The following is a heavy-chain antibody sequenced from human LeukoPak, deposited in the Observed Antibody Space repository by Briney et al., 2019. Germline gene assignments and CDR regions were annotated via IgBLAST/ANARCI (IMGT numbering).Heavy chain of an antibody. Sequence: PGGSLRHSCAASGFTFSGYAMSWVRQAPGKGLEWVSAISGSGGSTYYADSVKGRFTISRDNSKNTLYLQMNSLRAEDTAVYYCAKDSYPYYYDSSGYYPFDYWGQGTLVTVSS. CDR1: GFTFSGYA. V-gene: IGHV3-23*01. D-gene: IGHD3-22*01. J-gene: IGHJ4*02. CDR2: ISGSGGST. CDR3: AKDSYPYYYDSSGYYPFDY.